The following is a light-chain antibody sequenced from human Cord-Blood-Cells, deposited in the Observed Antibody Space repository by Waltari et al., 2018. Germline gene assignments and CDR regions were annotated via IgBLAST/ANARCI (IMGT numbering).Light chain of an antibody. Sequence: EIVLTQSPGTLSLSPGERATISCKASPSVSSSYLAWYQQKPGQAPRLLIYGASSRTTGIPDRFSGSGSETDFTLTISRLEPEDFAVYYCQQYGSSPTFGQGTKLEIK. J-gene: IGKJ2*01. V-gene: IGKV3-20*01. CDR2: GAS. CDR3: QQYGSSPT. CDR1: PSVSSSY.